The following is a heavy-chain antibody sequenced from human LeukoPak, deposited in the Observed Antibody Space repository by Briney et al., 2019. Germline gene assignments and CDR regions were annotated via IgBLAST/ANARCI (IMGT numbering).Heavy chain of an antibody. CDR3: AHRKNYYDSSVFDN. J-gene: IGHJ4*02. CDR1: GFSLNTRGVG. CDR2: IYWDDDR. D-gene: IGHD3-22*01. Sequence: SGPTLVNPTQTLTLTCTFSGFSLNTRGVGVGWIRQPPGSALEWLELIYWDDDRRYSPSLKSRVTITQDTSTNQVVLTRTNKDPVDTATYFCAHRKNYYDSSVFDNWGQGTLVTVSS. V-gene: IGHV2-5*02.